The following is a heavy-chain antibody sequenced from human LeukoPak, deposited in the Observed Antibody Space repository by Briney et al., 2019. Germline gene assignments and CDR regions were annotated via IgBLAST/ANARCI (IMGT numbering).Heavy chain of an antibody. CDR2: IHYSGST. V-gene: IGHV4-39*01. CDR1: GGSISSSSYY. Sequence: PSETLSLTCTVSGGSISSSSYYWGWIRQPPGKGLEWIGSIHYSGSTYYNPSLKSRVTISVDTSKNQFSLKLSSVTAADTAVYYCAKPGYSGRYMGSFDYWGQGTLVTVSS. J-gene: IGHJ4*02. CDR3: AKPGYSGRYMGSFDY. D-gene: IGHD1-26*01.